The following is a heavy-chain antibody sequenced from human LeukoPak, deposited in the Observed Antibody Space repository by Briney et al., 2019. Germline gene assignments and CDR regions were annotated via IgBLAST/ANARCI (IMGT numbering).Heavy chain of an antibody. Sequence: PSETLSLTCTVSGGSISSSSYYWGWIRQPPGKGLEWIGSIYYSGSTNYNPSLESRVTISVDTSKNQLSLKLSSVTAADTAVYYCARQAGGTYYFDYWGQGTLVTVSS. V-gene: IGHV4-39*01. D-gene: IGHD2-8*02. J-gene: IGHJ4*02. CDR3: ARQAGGTYYFDY. CDR1: GGSISSSSYY. CDR2: IYYSGST.